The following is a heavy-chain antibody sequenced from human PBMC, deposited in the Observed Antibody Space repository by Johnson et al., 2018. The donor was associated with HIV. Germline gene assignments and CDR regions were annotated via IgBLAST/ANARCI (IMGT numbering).Heavy chain of an antibody. CDR3: TTGGFSSGYYFFP. Sequence: MQLVESGGGVVRPGGSLRLSCAASGFTFDDYGMSWVRQAPGKGLEWVSGINWNGGTTDYAALVKGRFSIYRDDSKNTLFLQMNSLKTEDTAVYYFTTGGFSSGYYFFPWGQGTMVTVSS. J-gene: IGHJ3*01. V-gene: IGHV3-20*04. CDR1: GFTFDDYG. D-gene: IGHD3-22*01. CDR2: INWNGGTT.